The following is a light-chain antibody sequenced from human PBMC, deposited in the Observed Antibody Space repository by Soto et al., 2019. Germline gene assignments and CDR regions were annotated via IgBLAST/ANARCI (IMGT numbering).Light chain of an antibody. V-gene: IGKV3-11*01. CDR1: QSVSSY. Sequence: EIVLTQSPATLSLSPGERATLSCGASQSVSSYLAWYQQKPGQAPRLLIYDASNRAPGIPARFSGSGSGTDFTLTISSLEPEDFAVYYCQQRSNWPLAFGGGTKVEIK. CDR2: DAS. J-gene: IGKJ4*01. CDR3: QQRSNWPLA.